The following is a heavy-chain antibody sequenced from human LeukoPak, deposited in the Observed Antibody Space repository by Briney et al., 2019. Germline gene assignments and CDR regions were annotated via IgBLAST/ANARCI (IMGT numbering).Heavy chain of an antibody. V-gene: IGHV3-33*06. D-gene: IGHD1-1*01. CDR3: AKDKGGITYVFDY. J-gene: IGHJ4*02. Sequence: GGSLRLSCAASGVTFSTFGMHWVRQAPGKGLEWVAVILFDGSNKYYGGSVKGRFTISRDNSKNTLYLQMNSLRAEDTAVYYCAKDKGGITYVFDYWGQGTLVTVSS. CDR1: GVTFSTFG. CDR2: ILFDGSNK.